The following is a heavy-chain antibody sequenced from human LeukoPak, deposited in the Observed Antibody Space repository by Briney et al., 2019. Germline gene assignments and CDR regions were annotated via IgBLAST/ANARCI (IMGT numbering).Heavy chain of an antibody. CDR3: ARDPATVVYFDY. V-gene: IGHV1-2*06. J-gene: IGHJ4*02. CDR1: VYTFTSYY. Sequence: ASVNLSCNSSVYTFTSYYMHWVRQAPDPGLEWMGRINPNSGGTVYAQKFQRRVTMSRDTSISKAYMELSSLSSDDTAVYYCARDPATVVYFDYWGQGTLVTVSS. D-gene: IGHD2-8*02. CDR2: INPNSGGT.